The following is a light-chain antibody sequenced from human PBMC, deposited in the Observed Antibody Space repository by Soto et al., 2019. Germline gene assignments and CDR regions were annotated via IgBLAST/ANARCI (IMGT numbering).Light chain of an antibody. Sequence: DIQLTQSPSSVSASVGDRLTITCRASQGISNWLAWYQQRPGRAPKLLVYATSTLQTGVPPRFSGHGSGTNFTLTVSSLQPEDFATYYCQQGNSFPRTFGPGTKVDIK. CDR3: QQGNSFPRT. CDR1: QGISNW. CDR2: ATS. J-gene: IGKJ3*01. V-gene: IGKV1-12*01.